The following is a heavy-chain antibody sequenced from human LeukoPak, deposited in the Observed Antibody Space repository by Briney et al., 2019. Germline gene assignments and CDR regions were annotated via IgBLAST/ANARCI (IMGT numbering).Heavy chain of an antibody. CDR1: GYSFSIYC. J-gene: IGHJ3*02. CDR3: ARAGSIAVTQVDAFDR. CDR2: INPIESET. V-gene: IGHV5-51*01. Sequence: GDSLTVSCKASGYSFSIYCVGWVRQMPGKGLEWMGIINPIESETNYSPSLRCQVTISADKSSGTAYVKWSRLRASDTAMYYCARAGSIAVTQVDAFDRWRQETMVTVSS. D-gene: IGHD2-2*01.